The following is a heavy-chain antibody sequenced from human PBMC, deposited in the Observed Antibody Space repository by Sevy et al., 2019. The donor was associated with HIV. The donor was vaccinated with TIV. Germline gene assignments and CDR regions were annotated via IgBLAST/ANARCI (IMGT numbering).Heavy chain of an antibody. V-gene: IGHV3-48*01. Sequence: GGSLRLSCVASGFTFSSYSMNWVRQAPGKGLEWVSYISSSSDSSRTLYYADSVKGRFSTSRDNAKNSVHLQMTSLRVEDTAVYYCARPDLSGWYFDFWGHGPLVTVSS. CDR1: GFTFSSYS. CDR2: ISSSSDSSRTL. CDR3: ARPDLSGWYFDF. J-gene: IGHJ4*01. D-gene: IGHD6-19*01.